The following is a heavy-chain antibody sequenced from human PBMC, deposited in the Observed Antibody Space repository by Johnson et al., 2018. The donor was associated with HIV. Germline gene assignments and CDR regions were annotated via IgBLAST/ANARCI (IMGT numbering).Heavy chain of an antibody. CDR1: GFTFTNAW. D-gene: IGHD6-19*01. V-gene: IGHV3-15*01. CDR3: TTDINGVYSSGWYGTASAFDI. CDR2: IKSKSQTDGGTT. Sequence: VQLVESGGGLVKPGGSLRLSCAASGFTFTNAWMTWVRQAPGKGLEWVGHIKSKSQTDGGTTDYAAPVKGRFTISRDDSKNTLYLQMNSLKTKDTAVYYCTTDINGVYSSGWYGTASAFDIWGQGTMVTVSS. J-gene: IGHJ3*02.